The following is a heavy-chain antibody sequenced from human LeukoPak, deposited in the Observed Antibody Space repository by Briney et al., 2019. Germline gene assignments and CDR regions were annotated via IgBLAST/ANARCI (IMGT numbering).Heavy chain of an antibody. CDR2: IWYDGSNK. V-gene: IGHV3-33*01. D-gene: IGHD5-24*01. J-gene: IGHJ4*02. Sequence: GGSLRLSCAASGFTFSSYGMHWVRQAPGKGLEWVAVIWYDGSNKYYADSVKGRFTISRDNSKNTLYLQMNSLRAEDTAVFYCARGQYTDGLSYWGQGTLVTVSS. CDR3: ARGQYTDGLSY. CDR1: GFTFSSYG.